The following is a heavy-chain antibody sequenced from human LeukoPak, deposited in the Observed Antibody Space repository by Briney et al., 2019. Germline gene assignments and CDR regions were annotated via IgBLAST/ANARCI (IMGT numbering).Heavy chain of an antibody. D-gene: IGHD5/OR15-5a*01. CDR2: INPTSGGT. J-gene: IGHJ4*02. Sequence: ASVKVSCKASGYTFIGYYLHWVRQAPGQGLEWMGWINPTSGGTNYAQKFQDRVTMTRDTSINTAYMELSRLTSDDTAVYYCARLVGLSTTASYWGQGTPVIVSS. V-gene: IGHV1-2*02. CDR1: GYTFIGYY. CDR3: ARLVGLSTTASY.